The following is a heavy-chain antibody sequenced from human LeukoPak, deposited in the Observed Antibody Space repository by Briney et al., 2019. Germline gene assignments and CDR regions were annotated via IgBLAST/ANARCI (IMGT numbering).Heavy chain of an antibody. J-gene: IGHJ4*02. D-gene: IGHD3-10*01. CDR2: IKQDGSEK. V-gene: IGHV3-7*03. Sequence: PGGSLRLSCAASGFTFSSYAMSWVRQAPGKGLEWVANIKQDGSEKYYVDSVKGRFTISRDNAKNSLYLQMNSLRAEDAAVYYCARDKEVYYYASGSLGYWGQGTLVTVFS. CDR3: ARDKEVYYYASGSLGY. CDR1: GFTFSSYA.